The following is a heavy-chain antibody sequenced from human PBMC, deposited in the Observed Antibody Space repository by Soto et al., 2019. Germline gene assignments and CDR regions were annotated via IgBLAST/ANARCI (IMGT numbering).Heavy chain of an antibody. CDR2: IYDSGST. Sequence: PSETLSLTCTVSGGSISSSYWSWIRQPPGKGLEWIGYIYDSGSTYYNSSLKSRVTMSVDTSKNQFSLKLSSVTAADTAVYYCARASIVGATGAFDIWGQGTMVTVSS. V-gene: IGHV4-59*01. J-gene: IGHJ3*02. D-gene: IGHD1-26*01. CDR3: ARASIVGATGAFDI. CDR1: GGSISSSY.